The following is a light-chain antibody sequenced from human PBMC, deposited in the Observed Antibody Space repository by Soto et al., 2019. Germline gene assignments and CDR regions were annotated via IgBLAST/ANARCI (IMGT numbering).Light chain of an antibody. J-gene: IGKJ1*01. CDR1: QRISDA. Sequence: VLTQSPGTLSLSPGGRDTLSFRASQRISDALAWYQQKPGQAPRLLIYGASTRAPGFPARFSGSGSGTDFTLTISSLQSEDFAVYYCQKYNNWPWTFGKGTKVDIK. CDR2: GAS. CDR3: QKYNNWPWT. V-gene: IGKV3-15*01.